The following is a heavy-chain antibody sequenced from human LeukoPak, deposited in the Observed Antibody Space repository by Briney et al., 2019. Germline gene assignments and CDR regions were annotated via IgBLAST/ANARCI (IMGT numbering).Heavy chain of an antibody. CDR2: VYSSGST. CDR1: GGSMSTYY. D-gene: IGHD3-10*01. V-gene: IGHV4-4*07. Sequence: SETLSLTCTVSGGSMSTYYWSWILQPAGKGLEWIGRVYSSGSTNYNPSLKSRVTVSVDTSKNQFSLKLTSVTAADTAVYYCARLRYGSVIDYWGQGTLVTVSS. J-gene: IGHJ4*02. CDR3: ARLRYGSVIDY.